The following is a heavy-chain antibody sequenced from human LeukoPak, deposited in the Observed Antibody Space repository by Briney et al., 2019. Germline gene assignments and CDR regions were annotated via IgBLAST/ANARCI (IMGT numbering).Heavy chain of an antibody. J-gene: IGHJ4*02. CDR2: ISYSGGT. Sequence: PSETLSLTCTVSGGSISSYYWSWIRQPPGKGLEWVGYISYSGGTNYNPSLKSRVTISADTSKSQFSLKLNSVTAADTAVYYCASRQGAVSPLDYWGQGTLVTVSS. CDR3: ASRQGAVSPLDY. V-gene: IGHV4-59*01. D-gene: IGHD2/OR15-2a*01. CDR1: GGSISSYY.